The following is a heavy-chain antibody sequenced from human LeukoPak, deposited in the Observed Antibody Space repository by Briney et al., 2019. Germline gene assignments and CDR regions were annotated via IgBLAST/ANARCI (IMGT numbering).Heavy chain of an antibody. CDR1: GFTFSSYV. J-gene: IGHJ4*02. Sequence: PGGSLRLSCTGSGFTFSSYVMNWVRQAPGKGLEWVSTLSEGGTTSYYADSVKGRFTVYRDNSQNTLYLEMNSLSPDDTAVYYCARGVEPLAANTLAYWGQGTLVTVSS. CDR3: ARGVEPLAANTLAY. CDR2: LSEGGTTS. V-gene: IGHV3-23*01. D-gene: IGHD1-14*01.